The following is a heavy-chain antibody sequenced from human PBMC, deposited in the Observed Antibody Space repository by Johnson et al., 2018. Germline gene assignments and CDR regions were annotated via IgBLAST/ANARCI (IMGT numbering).Heavy chain of an antibody. V-gene: IGHV1-69*12. J-gene: IGHJ6*02. D-gene: IGHD1-1*01. CDR3: ARGSTNGNYYSMDV. Sequence: QVQLVQSGAEVKKPGSSVKVSCKASGGTFSSYGINWVRRAPGQGLEWMGGIIPIFGPPNYAQKFQGRVTITADESTSTAYMELSSLRSEDTAVDFCARGSTNGNYYSMDVWGHGTTVTVSS. CDR1: GGTFSSYG. CDR2: IIPIFGPP.